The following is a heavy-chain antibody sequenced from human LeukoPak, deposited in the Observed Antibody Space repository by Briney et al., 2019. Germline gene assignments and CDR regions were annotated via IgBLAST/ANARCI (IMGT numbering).Heavy chain of an antibody. CDR1: GYTFTSYY. CDR2: INPSGGST. CDR3: ARLMVRGVSLCGMDV. J-gene: IGHJ6*02. Sequence: GASVKLSCTSSGYTFTSYYMHWVREAPGQGLEWMGIINPSGGSTSYAQKFQGRVTMTRDTSTSTVYMELSRLRSEDTAVYYCARLMVRGVSLCGMDVWGQGTTVSVSS. D-gene: IGHD3-10*01. V-gene: IGHV1-46*01.